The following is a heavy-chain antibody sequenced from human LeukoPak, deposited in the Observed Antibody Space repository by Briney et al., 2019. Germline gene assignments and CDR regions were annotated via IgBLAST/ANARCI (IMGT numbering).Heavy chain of an antibody. CDR2: INPNSGGT. CDR3: ARGCILRFNWFDP. J-gene: IGHJ5*02. Sequence: GASVTVSCKASGYTFTGYYMHWVRQAPGQGLEWMGWINPNSGGTNYAQKFQGRVTMTRDTSISTAYMGLSRLRSDDTAVYYCARGCILRFNWFDPWGQGTLVTVSS. V-gene: IGHV1-2*02. D-gene: IGHD2-21*01. CDR1: GYTFTGYY.